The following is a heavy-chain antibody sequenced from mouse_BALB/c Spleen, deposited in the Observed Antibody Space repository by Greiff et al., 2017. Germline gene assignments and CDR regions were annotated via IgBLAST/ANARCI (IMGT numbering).Heavy chain of an antibody. J-gene: IGHJ4*01. D-gene: IGHD3-2*02. Sequence: QVQLQQSGPGLVAPSQSLSITCTVSGFSLTGYGVNWVRQPPGKGLEWLGMIWGDGSTDYNSALKSRLSISKDNSKSQVFLKMNSLQTDDTARYYCARDFRGREDAMDYWGQGTSVTVSS. CDR2: IWGDGST. V-gene: IGHV2-6-7*01. CDR1: GFSLTGYG. CDR3: ARDFRGREDAMDY.